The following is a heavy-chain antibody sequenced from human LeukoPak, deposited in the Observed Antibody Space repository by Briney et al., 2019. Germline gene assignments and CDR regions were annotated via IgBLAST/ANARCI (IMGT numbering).Heavy chain of an antibody. D-gene: IGHD2-15*01. V-gene: IGHV1-69*04. CDR2: IIPILGIA. CDR1: GGTFSIYA. J-gene: IGHJ6*02. CDR3: ATNRLYCSGGSCYSEYYYYGMDV. Sequence: ASVTVSCKASGGTFSIYAISWVRQAPGQGLEWMGRIIPILGIANYAQKFQGRGTITADKSTSTAYMELIRRRSEDTAVYYCATNRLYCSGGSCYSEYYYYGMDVWGQGTTVTVSS.